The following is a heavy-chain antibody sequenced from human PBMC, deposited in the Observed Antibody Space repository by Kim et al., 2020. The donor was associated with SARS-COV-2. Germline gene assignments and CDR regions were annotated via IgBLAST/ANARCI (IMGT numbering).Heavy chain of an antibody. Sequence: GGSLRLSCSASGFTFSTFAMHWVRQAPGKGLEWVAVISYDGNSQNYVGSVKGRFVISRDNSKNTLYLQMNSLRVEDTAVYYCARDGHCTTTGCSGMRGYYFDDWGQGTLVTVSS. V-gene: IGHV3-30*09. CDR2: ISYDGNSQ. CDR1: GFTFSTFA. CDR3: ARDGHCTTTGCSGMRGYYFDD. D-gene: IGHD2-2*01. J-gene: IGHJ4*02.